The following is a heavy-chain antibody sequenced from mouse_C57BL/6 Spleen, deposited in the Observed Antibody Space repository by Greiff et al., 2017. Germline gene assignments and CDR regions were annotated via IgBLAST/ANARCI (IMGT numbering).Heavy chain of an antibody. J-gene: IGHJ3*01. Sequence: QVQLQQPGAELVKPGASVKLSCKASGYTFTSYWMHWVKQRPGRGLEWIGRIDPNSGGTKYNEQFKSKATLTVDKPSSPAYMQLSSLTSEDSAVYYCARAYYDYDWFAYWGQGTLVTVSA. V-gene: IGHV1-72*01. CDR1: GYTFTSYW. D-gene: IGHD2-4*01. CDR3: ARAYYDYDWFAY. CDR2: IDPNSGGT.